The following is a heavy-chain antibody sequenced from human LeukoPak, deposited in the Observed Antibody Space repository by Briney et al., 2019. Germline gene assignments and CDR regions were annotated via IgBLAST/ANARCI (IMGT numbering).Heavy chain of an antibody. CDR1: GGSISSGSYY. D-gene: IGHD2-2*01. V-gene: IGHV4-61*02. CDR2: IYTSGST. Sequence: SQTLSLTCTVSGGSISSGSYYWSWIRQPAGKGLEWIGRIYTSGSTNYNPSLKSRVTISVDTSKNQFSLKLSSVTAADTAVYYCARGKWGIVVVPAGAFDIWGQGTMVTVSS. J-gene: IGHJ3*02. CDR3: ARGKWGIVVVPAGAFDI.